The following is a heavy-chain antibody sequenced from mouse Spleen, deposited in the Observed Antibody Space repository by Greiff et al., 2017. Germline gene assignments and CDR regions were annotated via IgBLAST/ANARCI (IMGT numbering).Heavy chain of an antibody. V-gene: IGHV5-6-3*01. J-gene: IGHJ2*01. D-gene: IGHD1-1*01. Sequence: EVMLVESGGGLVKPGGSLKLSCAASGFTFSSYAMSWVRQTPEKRLEWVAAINSNGGSTYYPDTVKDRFTISRDNAKNTLYLQMSSLKSEDTAMYYCTRDKATVYYFDYWGQGTTLTVSS. CDR3: TRDKATVYYFDY. CDR1: GFTFSSYA. CDR2: INSNGGST.